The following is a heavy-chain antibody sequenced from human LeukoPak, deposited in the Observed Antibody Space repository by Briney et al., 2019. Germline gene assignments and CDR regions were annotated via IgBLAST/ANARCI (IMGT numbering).Heavy chain of an antibody. V-gene: IGHV5-51*01. CDR1: GYSFTSYW. CDR2: IYPGDSDT. Sequence: GESLKISCKGSGYSFTSYWIGWGRQMPGEGLEWSGIIYPGDSDTRYSPSFRGQVTISADKSNSTAYLQWSSLKASDTAMYYCARPRYSYAMYYFDYWGQGTLVTVSS. J-gene: IGHJ4*02. CDR3: ARPRYSYAMYYFDY. D-gene: IGHD5-18*01.